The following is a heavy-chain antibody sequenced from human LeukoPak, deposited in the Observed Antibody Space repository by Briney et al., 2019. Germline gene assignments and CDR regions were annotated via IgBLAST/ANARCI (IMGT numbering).Heavy chain of an antibody. Sequence: GGSLRLSCAASGFTFSSYAMHWVRQAPGKGLEWVAVISYDGSNKYYADSVKGRFTISRDNSKNTPYLQVNSLRAEDTAVYYCARARDYDFWSGDGYYYMDVWGKGTTVTVSS. CDR1: GFTFSSYA. J-gene: IGHJ6*03. D-gene: IGHD3-3*01. V-gene: IGHV3-30-3*01. CDR2: ISYDGSNK. CDR3: ARARDYDFWSGDGYYYMDV.